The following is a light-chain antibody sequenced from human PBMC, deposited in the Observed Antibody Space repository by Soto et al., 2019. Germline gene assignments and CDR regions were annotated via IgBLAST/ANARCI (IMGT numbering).Light chain of an antibody. CDR1: QSVGST. CDR3: QQDSTSLT. J-gene: IGKJ4*02. Sequence: EIFMTQSPATLSVSPGERVILSCRASQSVGSTLAWYQRKPGQAPRLLIRGASTRATGVPARFSGSGSGTEFTLTISSLQSEDFAVYYCQQDSTSLTFGGGTTLEIK. V-gene: IGKV3-15*01. CDR2: GAS.